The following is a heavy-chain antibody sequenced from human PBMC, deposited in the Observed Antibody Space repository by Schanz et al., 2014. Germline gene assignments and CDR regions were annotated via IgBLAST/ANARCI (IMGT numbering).Heavy chain of an antibody. CDR2: INPNSGGT. CDR3: AGATYSSSWYGGSEYFQH. Sequence: QVQLVQSGAEVKKPGASVKVSCKASGYTFTGYYMHWVRQAPGQGLEWMGWINPNSGGTNYAQKFQGRVTMTRDTSISTAYMELSRLRSDDTAVYYCAGATYSSSWYGGSEYFQHWGQGTLVTVSS. J-gene: IGHJ1*01. CDR1: GYTFTGYY. V-gene: IGHV1-2*02. D-gene: IGHD6-13*01.